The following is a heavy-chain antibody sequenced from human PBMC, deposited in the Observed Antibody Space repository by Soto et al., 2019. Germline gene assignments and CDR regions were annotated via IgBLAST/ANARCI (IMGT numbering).Heavy chain of an antibody. CDR1: GGSFSGYY. V-gene: IGHV4-34*01. J-gene: IGHJ6*02. D-gene: IGHD5-18*01. Sequence: SETLSLTCAVYGGSFSGYYWSWIRQPPGKGLEWIGEINHSGSTNYNPSLKSRVTISVDTSKNQFSLKLSSVTAADTAVYYCARWGWVQSTYGMDVWGQGTTVTVSS. CDR3: ARWGWVQSTYGMDV. CDR2: INHSGST.